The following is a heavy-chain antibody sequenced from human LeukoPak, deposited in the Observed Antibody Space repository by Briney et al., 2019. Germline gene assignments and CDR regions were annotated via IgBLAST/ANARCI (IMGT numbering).Heavy chain of an antibody. V-gene: IGHV1-2*02. D-gene: IGHD6-19*01. CDR3: ARGSQWLVGDF. Sequence: ASVKVSCKASGYTFTGYYIHWVRQAPGLGLEWMGWINPNSGGTKYAQKFQGRVTMTRDTSISTAYMELSRLRSDDTAVYFCARGSQWLVGDFWGQGTLVTVSS. J-gene: IGHJ4*02. CDR1: GYTFTGYY. CDR2: INPNSGGT.